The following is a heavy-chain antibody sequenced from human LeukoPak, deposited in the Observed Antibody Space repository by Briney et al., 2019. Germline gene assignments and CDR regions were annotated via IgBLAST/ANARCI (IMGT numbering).Heavy chain of an antibody. CDR1: GYTFTSYN. CDR3: ARFMTTVTGFDY. CDR2: INPSGGST. D-gene: IGHD4-11*01. J-gene: IGHJ4*02. V-gene: IGHV1-46*01. Sequence: ASVKVSCKASGYTFTSYNIHWVRQAPGQGLEWMGVINPSGGSTSYAQRFQGRVAMTRDTSTSTVYMELSSLRSEDTAVYYCARFMTTVTGFDYWGQGTLVTVSS.